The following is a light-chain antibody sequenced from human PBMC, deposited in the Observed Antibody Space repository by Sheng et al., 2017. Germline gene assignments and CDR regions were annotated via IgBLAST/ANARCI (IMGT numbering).Light chain of an antibody. CDR1: SSNIGAGYD. V-gene: IGLV1-40*01. Sequence: QSVLTQPPSVSGAPGQRVTISCTGSSSNIGAGYDVHWYQQVAGTAPKLLIYGNNIRPSGVPDRFSGSNSGTSASLAITGLQVEDEANYYCATWDHSLSAGVFGGGTKLTVL. CDR2: GNN. CDR3: ATWDHSLSAGV. J-gene: IGLJ3*02.